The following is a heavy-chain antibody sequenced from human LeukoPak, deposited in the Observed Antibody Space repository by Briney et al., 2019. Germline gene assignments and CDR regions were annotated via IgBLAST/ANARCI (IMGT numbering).Heavy chain of an antibody. CDR3: ARGNTMVRGALQSEYFQH. CDR2: IYHSGST. CDR1: GGSISRYY. J-gene: IGHJ1*01. Sequence: SETLSLTCTVSGGSISRYYWSWVRQPPGKGLEWIGEIYHSGSTNYNPSLKSRVTISVDKSKNQFSLQLNSVTPEDTAVYYCARGNTMVRGALQSEYFQHWGQGTLVTVSS. V-gene: IGHV4-34*01. D-gene: IGHD3-10*01.